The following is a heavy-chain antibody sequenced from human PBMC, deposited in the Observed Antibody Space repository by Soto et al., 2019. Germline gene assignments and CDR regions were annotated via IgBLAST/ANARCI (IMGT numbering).Heavy chain of an antibody. V-gene: IGHV3-21*01. CDR2: ISSSSSYI. D-gene: IGHD2-15*01. J-gene: IGHJ4*01. CDR1: GFTFSSYS. CDR3: ARGVGGSDSWYFDY. Sequence: EVQLVESGGGLVKPGGSLRLSCAGSGFTFSSYSMNWVRQAPGKGLEWVSSISSSSSYIYYADSVKGRFTISRDNAKISLYLQMNSLRAEDTAVYYCARGVGGSDSWYFDYWGHGTLVTVSS.